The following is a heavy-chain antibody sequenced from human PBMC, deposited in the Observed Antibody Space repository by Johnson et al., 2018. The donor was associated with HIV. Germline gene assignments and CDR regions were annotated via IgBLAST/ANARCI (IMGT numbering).Heavy chain of an antibody. CDR3: AKGLDTAMVRDAFDI. Sequence: VQLVESGGGVVRPGGSLRLSCAASGFTFDDYGMSWVRQAPGKGLEWVAVISYDGSYRYYADSVKGRFTISRDNSKNTLYLQMNSLRAEDTAVYYCAKGLDTAMVRDAFDIWGQGTMITVSS. J-gene: IGHJ3*02. V-gene: IGHV3-30*18. D-gene: IGHD5-18*01. CDR2: ISYDGSYR. CDR1: GFTFDDYG.